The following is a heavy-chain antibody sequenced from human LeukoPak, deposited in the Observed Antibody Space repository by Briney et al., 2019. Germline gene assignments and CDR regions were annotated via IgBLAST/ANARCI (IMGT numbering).Heavy chain of an antibody. CDR3: ARIGYNHYFDY. CDR1: GHTFTGYY. J-gene: IGHJ4*02. D-gene: IGHD5-24*01. Sequence: ASVKVSFKASGHTFTGYYMHWVRQAPGQGLEWMGWINPNSGGTNYAQTFQGRVTMTRDTSITTAYLELSRLRSDDTAVYYCARIGYNHYFDYWGQGTLVTVSS. CDR2: INPNSGGT. V-gene: IGHV1-2*02.